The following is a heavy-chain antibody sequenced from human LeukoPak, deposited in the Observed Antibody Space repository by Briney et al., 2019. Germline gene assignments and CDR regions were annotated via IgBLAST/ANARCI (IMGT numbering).Heavy chain of an antibody. J-gene: IGHJ5*02. Sequence: SETLSLTCAVCGGSFSGYYWSWMRQPPGKRLEWIGEINHSGSTNYNPSLKSPVTISVDTSKSQFSLKLSSVAAAEPAVSYCARRGHARHIVVVVAATKANWFDPWGQGTLVTVSS. CDR2: INHSGST. D-gene: IGHD2-15*01. CDR1: GGSFSGYY. CDR3: ARRGHARHIVVVVAATKANWFDP. V-gene: IGHV4-34*01.